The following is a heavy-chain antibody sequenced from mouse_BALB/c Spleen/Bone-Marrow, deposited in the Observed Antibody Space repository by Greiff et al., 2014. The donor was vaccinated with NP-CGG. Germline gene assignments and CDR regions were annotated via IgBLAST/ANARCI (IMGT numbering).Heavy chain of an antibody. CDR2: IWAGGST. CDR1: GFSLTSYG. CDR3: ARYYYGFLDY. V-gene: IGHV2-9*02. J-gene: IGHJ2*01. Sequence: VNLVESGPGLVAPSQSLSITCTVSGFSLTSYGVHWIRQPPGKGLEWLGVIWAGGSTNYNSALMSRLSISKDNSKSQVFLKINSLQTDDTAMYYCARYYYGFLDYWGQGTTLTVSS. D-gene: IGHD1-2*01.